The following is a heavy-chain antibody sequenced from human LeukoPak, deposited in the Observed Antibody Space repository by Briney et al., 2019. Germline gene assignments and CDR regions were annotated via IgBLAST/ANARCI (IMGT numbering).Heavy chain of an antibody. D-gene: IGHD6-19*01. CDR2: ISSSSYT. CDR1: GFTFSDYY. Sequence: GGSLRLSCAASGFTFSDYYISWIRQAPGKGLEWVSYISSSSYTNYADSVKGRFTISRDNAKNSLYLQMNSLRAEDTAVYYCAKSTVALGVGWFDPWGQGTLVTVSS. J-gene: IGHJ5*02. CDR3: AKSTVALGVGWFDP. V-gene: IGHV3-11*03.